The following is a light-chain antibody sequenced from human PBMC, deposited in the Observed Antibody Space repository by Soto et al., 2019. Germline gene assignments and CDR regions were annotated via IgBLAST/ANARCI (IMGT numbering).Light chain of an antibody. CDR3: GAWDSGLSDMV. CDR1: TSNVGKNF. CDR2: DNY. V-gene: IGLV1-51*01. Sequence: QSVLTRPPSISAAPGHNITISCSGSTSNVGKNFVAWYQQRPGTGPTVVIYDNYERPSGIPDRFSGSRSGTSATLTITGLQTGDEADYYCGAWDSGLSDMVFGGGTKLTVL. J-gene: IGLJ2*01.